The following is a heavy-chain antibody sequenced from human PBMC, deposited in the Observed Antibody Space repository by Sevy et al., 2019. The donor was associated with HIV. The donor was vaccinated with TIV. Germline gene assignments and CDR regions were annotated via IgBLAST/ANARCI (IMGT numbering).Heavy chain of an antibody. D-gene: IGHD3-22*01. CDR3: AGARFDSSGSFDAFDI. Sequence: GGSLRLSCKPSGFTFANYAMNWVRQAPGKGLEWVSTIYGTGGVTYYADSVKGPFTISRDNSKNKLYLQMNSLRTDDTAIYYCAGARFDSSGSFDAFDIWGQGTMVTVSS. CDR2: IYGTGGVT. V-gene: IGHV3-23*01. CDR1: GFTFANYA. J-gene: IGHJ3*02.